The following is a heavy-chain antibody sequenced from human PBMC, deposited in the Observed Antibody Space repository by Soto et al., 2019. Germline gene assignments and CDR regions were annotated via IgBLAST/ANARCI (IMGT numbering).Heavy chain of an antibody. V-gene: IGHV4-39*01. J-gene: IGHJ6*03. CDR3: ARVIIQWLVRDYYYYMDV. Sequence: SETLSLTCTVSGGSISSSSYYGGWIRQPPGKGLEWIGSIYYSGSTYYNPSLKSRVTISVDTSKNQFSLKLSSVTAADTAVYYCARVIIQWLVRDYYYYMDVWGKGTTVTVSS. CDR2: IYYSGST. D-gene: IGHD6-19*01. CDR1: GGSISSSSYY.